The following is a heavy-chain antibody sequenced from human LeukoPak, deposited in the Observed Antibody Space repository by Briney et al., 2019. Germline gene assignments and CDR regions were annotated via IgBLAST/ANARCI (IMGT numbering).Heavy chain of an antibody. D-gene: IGHD3-10*01. J-gene: IGHJ4*02. V-gene: IGHV4-34*01. CDR2: INHSGNT. CDR1: GGSFSGYY. CDR3: ASITMVRGGIDY. Sequence: SETLSLTCAVYGGSFSGYYWSWIRQPPGKGLEWIGEINHSGNTNYNPSLKSRVTISVDTSKNQFSLKLSSVTAADTAVYYCASITMVRGGIDYWGQGTLVTVSS.